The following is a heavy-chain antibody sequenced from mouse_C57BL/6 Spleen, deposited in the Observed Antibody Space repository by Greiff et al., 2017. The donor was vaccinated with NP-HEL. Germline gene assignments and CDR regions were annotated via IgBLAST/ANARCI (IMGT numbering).Heavy chain of an antibody. D-gene: IGHD1-1*01. CDR3: ARAPAYYGSSLDY. Sequence: QVQLQQSGAELVKPGASVKISCKASGYAFSSYWMNWVKQRPGKGLEWIGQIYPGDGDTNYNGKFKGKATLTADKSSSTAYMQLSSLTSEDSAVYFCARAPAYYGSSLDYWGQGTTLTVSS. V-gene: IGHV1-80*01. CDR1: GYAFSSYW. J-gene: IGHJ2*01. CDR2: IYPGDGDT.